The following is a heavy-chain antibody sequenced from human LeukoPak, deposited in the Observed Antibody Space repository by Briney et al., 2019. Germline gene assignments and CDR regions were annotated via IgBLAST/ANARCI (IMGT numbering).Heavy chain of an antibody. J-gene: IGHJ6*03. Sequence: GGSLRLSCAASGFTFSSYSMNWVRQAPGKGLEWVSSISSSSSYIYYADSVKGRFTISRDNAKNSLYLQMNSLRAEDTAFYYCARDKLIDFYFYYMDVWGKGTTVTVSS. CDR3: ARDKLIDFYFYYMDV. D-gene: IGHD3-22*01. V-gene: IGHV3-21*04. CDR2: ISSSSSYI. CDR1: GFTFSSYS.